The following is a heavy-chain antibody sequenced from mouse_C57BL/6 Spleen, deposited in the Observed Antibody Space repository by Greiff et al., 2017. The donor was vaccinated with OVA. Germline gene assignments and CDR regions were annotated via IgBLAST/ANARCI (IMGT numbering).Heavy chain of an antibody. CDR1: GYSITSGYD. CDR3: ARDYYYGDRYFDV. CDR2: ISYSGST. Sequence: DVQLVESGPGMVKPSQSLSLTCTVTGYSITSGYDWHWIRHFPGNKLEWMGYISYSGSTNYNPSLKSRISITHDTSKNHFFLKLNSVTTEDTATYYCARDYYYGDRYFDVWGTGTTVTVSS. D-gene: IGHD1-1*01. V-gene: IGHV3-1*01. J-gene: IGHJ1*03.